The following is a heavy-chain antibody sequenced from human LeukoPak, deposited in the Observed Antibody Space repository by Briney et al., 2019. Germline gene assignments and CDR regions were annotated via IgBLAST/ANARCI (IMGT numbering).Heavy chain of an antibody. J-gene: IGHJ6*03. V-gene: IGHV4-38-2*02. CDR2: IYHSGST. CDR3: ARGKPYSSSYPYYYYMDV. CDR1: GYSISSGYY. D-gene: IGHD6-6*01. Sequence: SETLSLTCTVSGYSISSGYYWGWIRQPPGKGLEWIGSIYHSGSTYYNPSLRSRVTISVDTSKNQFSLKLSSVTAADTAVYYCARGKPYSSSYPYYYYMDVWGKGTTVTVSS.